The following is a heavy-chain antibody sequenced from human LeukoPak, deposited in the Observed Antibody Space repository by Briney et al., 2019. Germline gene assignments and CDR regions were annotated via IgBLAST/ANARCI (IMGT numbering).Heavy chain of an antibody. CDR3: AGDRGIYGSGMDV. J-gene: IGHJ6*04. Sequence: PGGSLRLSCAASGFIFSKYWMSWVRQAPGKGLEWVSVIYSGGSTYYADSVKGRFTISRDNSKNTLYLQMNSLRAEDTAVYYCAGDRGIYGSGMDVWGKGTTVTISS. CDR1: GFIFSKYW. CDR2: IYSGGST. D-gene: IGHD3-10*01. V-gene: IGHV3-53*01.